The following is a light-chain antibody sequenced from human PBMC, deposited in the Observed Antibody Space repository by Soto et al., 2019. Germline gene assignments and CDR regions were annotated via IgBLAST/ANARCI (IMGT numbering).Light chain of an antibody. CDR2: SAS. J-gene: IGKJ1*01. V-gene: IGKV1D-12*01. Sequence: DIQMTQSPSSVPASVGDRVTITCRASQASSTWLAWYQQNPGKAPKLLNYSASNLQSGVPSRFSGSGSGTDFTLTISSLQPEDFATYYCQQANSFPLTFGQGTKVELK. CDR1: QASSTW. CDR3: QQANSFPLT.